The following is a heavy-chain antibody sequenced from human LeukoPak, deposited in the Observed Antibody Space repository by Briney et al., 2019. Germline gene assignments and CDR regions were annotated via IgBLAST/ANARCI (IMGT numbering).Heavy chain of an antibody. CDR2: INPNSGGT. CDR1: GYTFTGYY. V-gene: IGHV1-2*02. Sequence: GGSVKVSCKASGYTFTGYYMHWVRQAPGQGLEWMGWINPNSGGTNYAQKFQGRVTTTRDTSISTAYMELSRLRSDDTAVYYCARGTYYYDSSGYLSDYWGQGTLVTVSS. D-gene: IGHD3-22*01. CDR3: ARGTYYYDSSGYLSDY. J-gene: IGHJ4*02.